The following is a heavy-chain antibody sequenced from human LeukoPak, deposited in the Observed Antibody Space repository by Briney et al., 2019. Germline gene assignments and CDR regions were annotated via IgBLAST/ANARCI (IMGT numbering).Heavy chain of an antibody. CDR1: GFTFSNCW. V-gene: IGHV3-74*01. D-gene: IGHD3-10*01. CDR2: INSDGSST. J-gene: IGHJ4*02. Sequence: PGGSLRLSCAASGFTFSNCWMHWVRQAPGKGLVWVSRINSDGSSTTYADSVKGRFTISRDNAKNTLYLQMNSLRAEDTAVYFCATREGAGTYLNYWGQGTLVTVSS. CDR3: ATREGAGTYLNY.